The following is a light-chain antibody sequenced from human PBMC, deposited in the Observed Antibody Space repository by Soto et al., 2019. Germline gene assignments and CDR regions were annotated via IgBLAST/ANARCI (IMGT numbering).Light chain of an antibody. J-gene: IGLJ2*01. CDR2: EVS. CDR3: AAWDDSLNGHVV. V-gene: IGLV2-23*02. CDR1: SSDVGSYNL. Sequence: QSVLTQPASVSGSPGQSITISCTGTSSDVGSYNLVSWYQQHPGKAPKLMIYEVSKRPSGVSNRFSGSKSGNTASLTISGLQAEDEADYYCAAWDDSLNGHVVFGGGTKVTVL.